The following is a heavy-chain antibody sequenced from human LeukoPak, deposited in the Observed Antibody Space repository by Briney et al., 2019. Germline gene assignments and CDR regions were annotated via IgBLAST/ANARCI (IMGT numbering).Heavy chain of an antibody. Sequence: ASVTVSCKASGYTFTSYYMHWVRQAPGQGLEWMGWINPNSGGTNYAQKFQGWVTMTRDTSISTAYMELSRLRSDDTAVYYCARGGITGTTRGPTRLNDAFDIWGQGTMVTVSS. V-gene: IGHV1-2*04. J-gene: IGHJ3*02. CDR2: INPNSGGT. D-gene: IGHD1-20*01. CDR1: GYTFTSYY. CDR3: ARGGITGTTRGPTRLNDAFDI.